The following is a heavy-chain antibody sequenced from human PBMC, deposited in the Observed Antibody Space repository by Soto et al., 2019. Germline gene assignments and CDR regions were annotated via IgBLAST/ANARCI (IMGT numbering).Heavy chain of an antibody. CDR2: INPSGGST. CDR1: GYTFTSYY. D-gene: IGHD3-22*01. CDR3: AREQRMITMIVPGDAFDI. J-gene: IGHJ3*02. V-gene: IGHV1-46*01. Sequence: EASVKVSCKASGYTFTSYYMHWVRQAPGQGLEWMGIINPSGGSTSYAQKFQGRVTMTRDTSTSTVYMELSSLRSEDTAVYYCAREQRMITMIVPGDAFDIWGQGTMVTVSS.